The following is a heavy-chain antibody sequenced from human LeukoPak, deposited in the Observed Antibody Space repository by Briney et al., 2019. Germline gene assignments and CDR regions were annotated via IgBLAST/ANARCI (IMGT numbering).Heavy chain of an antibody. CDR2: IYYSGST. CDR1: GGSISSSSYY. V-gene: IGHV4-39*07. D-gene: IGHD6-13*01. Sequence: SETLSLTCTVSGGSISSSSYYWGWIRQPPGKGLEWIGSIYYSGSTYYNPSLKSRVTISVDTSKNQFSLKLSSVAAADTAVYYCARDPHYSSISGGYYGMDVWGQGTTVTVSS. CDR3: ARDPHYSSISGGYYGMDV. J-gene: IGHJ6*02.